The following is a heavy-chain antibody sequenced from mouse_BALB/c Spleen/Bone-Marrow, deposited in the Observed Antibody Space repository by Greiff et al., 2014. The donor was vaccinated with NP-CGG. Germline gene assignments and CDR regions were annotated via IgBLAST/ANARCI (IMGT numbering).Heavy chain of an antibody. V-gene: IGHV2-9*02. Sequence: QVQLKESGPGLGAPSQSLSITCTVSGVSLTNYGVHWVCQPPGKGLGGLGVIWADGSTNYNSALMSRLSISKDNSKSQVFFKMNSLQTDDTAMYYCARITTATGAMDYWGQGTSVTVSS. CDR1: GVSLTNYG. CDR3: ARITTATGAMDY. J-gene: IGHJ4*01. D-gene: IGHD1-2*01. CDR2: IWADGST.